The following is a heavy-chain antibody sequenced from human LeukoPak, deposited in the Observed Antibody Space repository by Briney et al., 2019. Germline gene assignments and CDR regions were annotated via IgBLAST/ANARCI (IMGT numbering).Heavy chain of an antibody. CDR2: ISWDGGST. D-gene: IGHD6-19*01. CDR1: GFTFDDYA. CDR3: ARYEAGAAVAGFDY. V-gene: IGHV3-43D*04. Sequence: GGSLRLSCAASGFTFDDYAMHWVRQAPGKGLEWVSLISWDGGSTYYADSVKGRFTISRDNSKNSLYLQMNSLRAEDTAVYYCARYEAGAAVAGFDYWGQGTLVTVSS. J-gene: IGHJ4*02.